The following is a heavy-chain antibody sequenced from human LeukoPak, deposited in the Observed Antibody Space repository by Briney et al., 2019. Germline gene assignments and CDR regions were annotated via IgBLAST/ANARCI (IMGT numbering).Heavy chain of an antibody. Sequence: SVKVSCKASGGTFTSYAISWVRQAPGQGLEWMGGIIPIFGTANYAQKFQGRVTITTDESTSTAYMELSSLRSEDTAVYYCARESSSENYYYYYMDVWGKGTTVTVSS. J-gene: IGHJ6*03. CDR1: GGTFTSYA. D-gene: IGHD6-6*01. CDR2: IIPIFGTA. CDR3: ARESSSENYYYYYMDV. V-gene: IGHV1-69*05.